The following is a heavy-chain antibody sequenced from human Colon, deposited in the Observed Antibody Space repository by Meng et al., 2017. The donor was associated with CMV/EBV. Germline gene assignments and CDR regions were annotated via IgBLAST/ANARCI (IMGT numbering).Heavy chain of an antibody. J-gene: IGHJ4*02. Sequence: GGSLRLSCSVSGSSVSDKSLTWVRQAPGMGLEWISVIYSGGSTNYANSVKGRFTVSKDTSKNILYLQMNSLTPGDTAVYFCAREFFLDYWGQGTLVTVSS. D-gene: IGHD3-10*01. V-gene: IGHV3-66*02. CDR3: AREFFLDY. CDR2: IYSGGST. CDR1: GSSVSDKS.